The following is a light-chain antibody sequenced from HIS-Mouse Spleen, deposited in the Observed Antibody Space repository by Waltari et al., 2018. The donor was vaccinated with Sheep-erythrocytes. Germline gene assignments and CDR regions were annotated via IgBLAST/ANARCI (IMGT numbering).Light chain of an antibody. CDR1: QGISSY. CDR2: AAS. J-gene: IGKJ3*01. CDR3: QQYYSYLT. Sequence: AIRMTQSPSSFSASTGDRVTITCRASQGISSYLAWYQQKPGKAPKLLIYAASTLQSGVPSRFSGSGSGTAFTLTISCLQSEDFATYYCQQYYSYLTFGPGTKVAIK. V-gene: IGKV1-8*01.